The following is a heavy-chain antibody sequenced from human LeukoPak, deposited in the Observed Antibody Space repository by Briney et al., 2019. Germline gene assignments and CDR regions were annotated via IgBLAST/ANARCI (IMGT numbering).Heavy chain of an antibody. V-gene: IGHV3-30*02. CDR2: IRYDGSNK. CDR1: GFTFSSYG. J-gene: IGHJ4*02. D-gene: IGHD3-10*01. Sequence: PGGSLRLSCAASGFTFSSYGMHWVRQAPGKGLGWVAFIRYDGSNKYYADSVKGRFTISRDNSKNTLHLQMNSLRAEDTAVYYCANGLRVRGYSSPAYWGQGTLVTVSS. CDR3: ANGLRVRGYSSPAY.